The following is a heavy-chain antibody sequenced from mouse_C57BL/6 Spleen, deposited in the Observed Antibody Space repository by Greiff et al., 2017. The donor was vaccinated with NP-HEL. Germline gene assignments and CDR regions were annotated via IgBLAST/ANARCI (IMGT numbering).Heavy chain of an antibody. CDR2: ISSGSSTI. CDR1: GFTFSDYG. Sequence: DVKLVESGGGLVKPGGSLKLSCAASGFTFSDYGMHWVRQAPEKGLEWVAYISSGSSTIYYADTVKGRFTISRDNAKNTLFLQMTSLRSEDTAMYYCATDWGYFDVWGTGTTVTVSS. CDR3: ATDWGYFDV. J-gene: IGHJ1*03. V-gene: IGHV5-17*01.